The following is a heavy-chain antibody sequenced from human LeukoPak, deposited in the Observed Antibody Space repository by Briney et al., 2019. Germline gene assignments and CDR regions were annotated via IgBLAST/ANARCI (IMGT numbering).Heavy chain of an antibody. CDR3: AKDHSPSSGWYFDY. V-gene: IGHV3-23*01. J-gene: IGHJ4*02. D-gene: IGHD6-19*01. CDR2: ISGSGGST. Sequence: QAGGSLRLSCAASGFTFSSYAMSWVRQAPGKRLEWVSAISGSGGSTYYADSVKGRFTISRDNSKNTLYLQMNSLRAEDTAVYYCAKDHSPSSGWYFDYWGQGTLVTVSS. CDR1: GFTFSSYA.